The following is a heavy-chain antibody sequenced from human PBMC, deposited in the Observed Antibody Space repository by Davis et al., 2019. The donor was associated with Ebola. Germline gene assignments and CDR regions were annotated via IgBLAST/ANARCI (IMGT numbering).Heavy chain of an antibody. V-gene: IGHV4-34*01. CDR2: INHSGST. CDR1: GGSFSGYY. D-gene: IGHD3-10*01. J-gene: IGHJ4*02. Sequence: MPSETLSLTCAVYGGSFSGYYWSWIRQPPGKGLEWIGEINHSGSTNYNPSPKSRVTISVDTSKNQFSLKLSSVTAADTAVYYCARGHYFYGSRRYYRGYFDNWGQGILVTVSS. CDR3: ARGHYFYGSRRYYRGYFDN.